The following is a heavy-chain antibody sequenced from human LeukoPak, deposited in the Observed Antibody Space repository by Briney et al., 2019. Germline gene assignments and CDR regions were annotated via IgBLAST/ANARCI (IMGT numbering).Heavy chain of an antibody. CDR3: ARVGFEHYFDS. V-gene: IGHV4-30-4*08. CDR1: GGSISSGDHY. CDR2: SGTT. J-gene: IGHJ4*02. Sequence: SETLSLTCTVSGGSISSGDHYWSWIRQPPGKGLEWIGYSGTTYFNPSLQSRVTFSVDTSKNQFSLKLSSVTAADTAVYYCARVGFEHYFDSWGQGLLVTISS.